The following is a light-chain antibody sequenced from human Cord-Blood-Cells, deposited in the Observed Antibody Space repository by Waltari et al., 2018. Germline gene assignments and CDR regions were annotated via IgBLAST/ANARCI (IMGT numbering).Light chain of an antibody. CDR3: CSYAGSSTYV. Sequence: QSALTHPPSGFWTPGNPLHIPCTSNRCDLRSFNPASWYQQHPGKAPQLMIYEGSKRPSGVSNRFSGSKSDNTASLTISGLQAEDEADYYCCSYAGSSTYVFGTGTKVTVL. CDR2: EGS. J-gene: IGLJ1*01. CDR1: RCDLRSFNP. V-gene: IGLV2-23*01.